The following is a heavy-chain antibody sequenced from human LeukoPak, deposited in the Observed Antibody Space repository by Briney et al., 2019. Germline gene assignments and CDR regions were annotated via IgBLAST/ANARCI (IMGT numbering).Heavy chain of an antibody. CDR1: GGYISSYY. J-gene: IGHJ3*02. CDR3: AGWSSGSQGDADAFDI. Sequence: SETLSLTCTVSGGYISSYYWSWIRQPPGEGLEWIGYVYYTGSTNYNPSLKSRVSISVDTSKNQFSLKLRSVSAADTAVYYCAGWSSGSQGDADAFDIWGQGTMVTVSS. CDR2: VYYTGST. D-gene: IGHD3-22*01. V-gene: IGHV4-59*01.